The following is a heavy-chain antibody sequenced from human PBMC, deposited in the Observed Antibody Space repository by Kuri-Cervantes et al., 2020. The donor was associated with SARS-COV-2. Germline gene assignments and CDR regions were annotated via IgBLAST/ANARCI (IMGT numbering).Heavy chain of an antibody. CDR3: ARGIVGATGEYYFDY. Sequence: SETLSLTCTVSGDSISNTNYYWGWIRQPPGKGLEWIGSVSYSGSAYYNPSLKSRVTISVDTSKNQFSLKLSSVTAADTAVYYCARGIVGATGEYYFDYWGQGTLVTVSS. CDR1: GDSISNTNYY. J-gene: IGHJ4*02. CDR2: VSYSGSA. D-gene: IGHD1-26*01. V-gene: IGHV4-39*07.